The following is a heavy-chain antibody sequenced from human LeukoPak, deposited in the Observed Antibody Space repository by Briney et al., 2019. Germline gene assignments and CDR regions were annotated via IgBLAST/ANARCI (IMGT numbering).Heavy chain of an antibody. CDR2: ISGSGGST. CDR3: AKDFDGDYDYSNWFDP. CDR1: GFTFSSYA. D-gene: IGHD4-17*01. Sequence: GGSLSLSCAASGFTFSSYAMSWIRQAPGKGLELVSAISGSGGSTYYADSVKGRFTISRDNSKTTLYLQMNSLRAEDTAVYYCAKDFDGDYDYSNWFDPWGQGTLVTVSS. J-gene: IGHJ5*02. V-gene: IGHV3-23*01.